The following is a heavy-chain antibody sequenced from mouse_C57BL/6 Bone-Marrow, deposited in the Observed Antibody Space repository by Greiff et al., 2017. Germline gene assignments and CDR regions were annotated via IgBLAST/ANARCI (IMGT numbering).Heavy chain of an antibody. V-gene: IGHV1-69*01. CDR3: ARYPDGYSAWFAY. CDR1: GYTFTSYW. Sequence: QVQLQQPGAELVMPGASVKLSCKASGYTFTSYWMHWVKQRPGQGLEWIGEIDPSDSYTNYNQKFKGKSTLTVDKSSSTAYMQLSSLTSEDSAVYYCARYPDGYSAWFAYWGQGTLVTVSA. J-gene: IGHJ3*01. CDR2: IDPSDSYT. D-gene: IGHD2-3*01.